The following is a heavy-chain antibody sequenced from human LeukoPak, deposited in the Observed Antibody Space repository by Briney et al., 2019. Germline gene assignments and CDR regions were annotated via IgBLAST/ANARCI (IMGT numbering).Heavy chain of an antibody. CDR1: RFSFSSYG. Sequence: GGSLRLSCAASRFSFSSYGMHWVRQAPGKGLEWVSCISTSSRNIFQADSVKGRFTISRDNAKNSLYLQMNSLRAEDTAVYYCARVTVTTFSPTDYMDVWGKGTTVTISS. CDR2: ISTSSRNI. D-gene: IGHD4-17*01. CDR3: ARVTVTTFSPTDYMDV. J-gene: IGHJ6*03. V-gene: IGHV3-21*01.